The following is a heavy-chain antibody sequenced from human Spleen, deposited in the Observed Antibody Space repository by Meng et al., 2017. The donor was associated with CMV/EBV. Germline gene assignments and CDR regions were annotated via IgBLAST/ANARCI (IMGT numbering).Heavy chain of an antibody. Sequence: GGSLRLSCAASGFTFDDYGMNWVRQAPGKGLEWVSSISSSSSYIYYADSVKGRFTISRDNAKNSLYLQMNSLRAENTAVYYCARDPTFVGATVRDAFDIWGQGTMVTVSS. V-gene: IGHV3-21*01. CDR3: ARDPTFVGATVRDAFDI. CDR1: GFTFDDYG. J-gene: IGHJ3*02. D-gene: IGHD1-26*01. CDR2: ISSSSSYI.